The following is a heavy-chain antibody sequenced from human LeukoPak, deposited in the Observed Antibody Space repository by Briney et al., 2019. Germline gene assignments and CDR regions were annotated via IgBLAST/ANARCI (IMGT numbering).Heavy chain of an antibody. V-gene: IGHV4-39*01. CDR2: IYYSKNT. J-gene: IGHJ4*02. CDR3: VSPRGFSYGYFDY. Sequence: SETLSLTCTVSGGSISSSNAYWGWIRQPPGKGLEWIGSIYYSKNTYYNPSLKSRVTISADTSKNQFSLTLGSVSATDTAVYYCVSPRGFSYGYFDYWGQGTLVTVSS. D-gene: IGHD5-18*01. CDR1: GGSISSSNAY.